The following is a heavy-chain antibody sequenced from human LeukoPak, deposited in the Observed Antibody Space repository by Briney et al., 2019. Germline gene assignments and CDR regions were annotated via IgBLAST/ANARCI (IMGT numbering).Heavy chain of an antibody. D-gene: IGHD3-10*01. Sequence: ASVEVSCKASGYTLTELSMHWVRQAPGKGLEWMGGFDPEDGETIYAQKFQGRVTMTEDTSTDTAYMELSSLRSEDTAVYYLAKIGFGEPKGGETLERLDYWGQGTLVTVFS. CDR2: FDPEDGET. CDR1: GYTLTELS. V-gene: IGHV1-24*01. J-gene: IGHJ4*02. CDR3: AKIGFGEPKGGETLERLDY.